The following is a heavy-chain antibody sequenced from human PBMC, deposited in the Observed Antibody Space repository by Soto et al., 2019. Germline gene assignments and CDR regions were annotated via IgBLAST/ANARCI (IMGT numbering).Heavy chain of an antibody. CDR2: ISSSGSTI. J-gene: IGHJ4*02. CDR1: GFTFSDYY. V-gene: IGHV3-11*01. D-gene: IGHD3-16*01. CDR3: ARRTRRGEVLDYDYIWGSYRGSDYFDY. Sequence: PGGSLRLSCAASGFTFSDYYMSWIRQAPGKGLEWVSYISSSGSTIYYADSVKGRFTISRDNAKNSLYLQMNSLRAEDTAVYYCARRTRRGEVLDYDYIWGSYRGSDYFDYWGQGTLVTVSS.